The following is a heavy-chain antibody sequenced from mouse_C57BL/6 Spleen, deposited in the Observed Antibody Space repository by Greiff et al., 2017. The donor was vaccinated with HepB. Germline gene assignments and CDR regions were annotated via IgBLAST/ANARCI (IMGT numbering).Heavy chain of an antibody. D-gene: IGHD2-4*01. V-gene: IGHV1-55*01. Sequence: QVQLQQPGAELVKPGASVKMSCKASGYTFTSYWITWVKQRPGQGLEWIGDIYPGSGSTNYNEKFKSKATLTVDTSSSTAYMQLSSLTSEDSAVYYCATYDYDEDYYAMDYWGQGTSVTVSS. CDR3: ATYDYDEDYYAMDY. CDR2: IYPGSGST. J-gene: IGHJ4*01. CDR1: GYTFTSYW.